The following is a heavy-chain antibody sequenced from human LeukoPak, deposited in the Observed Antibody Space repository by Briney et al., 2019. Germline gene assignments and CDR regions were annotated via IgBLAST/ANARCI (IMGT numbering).Heavy chain of an antibody. CDR1: GGTFSSYT. CDR2: IIPILGIA. V-gene: IGHV1-69*02. J-gene: IGHJ4*02. D-gene: IGHD2-21*01. CDR3: ATINDIVVGDNTLDY. Sequence: PVKVSCKASGGTFSSYTISWVRQAPGQGLEWMGRIIPILGIANYAQEFQGRVTITADKSTSTAYMELSSLRSEDTAVYYCATINDIVVGDNTLDYWGQGTLVTVSS.